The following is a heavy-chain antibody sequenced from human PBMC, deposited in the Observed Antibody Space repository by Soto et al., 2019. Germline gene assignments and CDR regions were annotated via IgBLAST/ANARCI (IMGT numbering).Heavy chain of an antibody. V-gene: IGHV1-2*02. CDR1: GYTFTGYY. D-gene: IGHD3-9*01. CDR3: ANPYYDIWTGYYPPGGDAFDI. CDR2: INPNSGGT. Sequence: SVKGSCKASGYTFTGYYIHWVRQAPGQGLECMGWINPNSGGTNYAQKFQGRVTMTRDTSISTAYMELSRLRSDDTAVYYCANPYYDIWTGYYPPGGDAFDIWGQGTMVTVSS. J-gene: IGHJ3*02.